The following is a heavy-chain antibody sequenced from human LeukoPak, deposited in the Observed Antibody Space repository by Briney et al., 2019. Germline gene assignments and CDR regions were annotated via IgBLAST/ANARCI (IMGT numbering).Heavy chain of an antibody. CDR3: ARGRRYSYGYSYSDY. Sequence: SETLSLTCAVYGVSFSGYYWSWIRQPPGKGLEWIGEINHSGSTNYNPSLKSRVTISVDTSKNQFSLKLSSVTAADTAVYYCARGRRYSYGYSYSDYWGQGTLVTVSS. CDR1: GVSFSGYY. J-gene: IGHJ4*02. D-gene: IGHD5-18*01. CDR2: INHSGST. V-gene: IGHV4-34*01.